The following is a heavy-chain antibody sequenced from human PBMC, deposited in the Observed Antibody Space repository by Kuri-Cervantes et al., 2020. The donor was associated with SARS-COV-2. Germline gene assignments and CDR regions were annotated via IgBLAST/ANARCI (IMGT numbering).Heavy chain of an antibody. V-gene: IGHV4-34*01. J-gene: IGHJ2*01. D-gene: IGHD2-2*01. CDR2: INHSGST. Sequence: GSLRLSCAVYGGSFSGYYWSWIRQPPGKGLEWIGEINHSGSTNYNPSLKSRVTISVDTSKNQFSLKLSSVTAADTAVYYCARVGSFYCSSTSCSDDWYFDLWGRGTLVTVSS. CDR3: ARVGSFYCSSTSCSDDWYFDL. CDR1: GGSFSGYY.